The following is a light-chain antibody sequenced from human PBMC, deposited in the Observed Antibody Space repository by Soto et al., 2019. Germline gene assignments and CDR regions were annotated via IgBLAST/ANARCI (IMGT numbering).Light chain of an antibody. CDR2: DAY. V-gene: IGKV3-20*01. CDR1: QSFRGL. CDR3: HQYGSSPLT. J-gene: IGKJ4*01. Sequence: EVVLTQSPVTLSLSPGERATLSCRASQSFRGLLAWYQQKPGQAPRLLIYDAYNRATGIPDRFDASGSATDFTLTISRLEPEDFAVYYCHQYGSSPLTFGGGTKVEI.